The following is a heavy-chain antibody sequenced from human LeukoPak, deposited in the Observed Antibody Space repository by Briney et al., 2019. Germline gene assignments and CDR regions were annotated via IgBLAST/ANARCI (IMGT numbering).Heavy chain of an antibody. Sequence: ASVKVSCKASGYTFTGYYMHWVRQAPEQGLEWMGRINPTSAGTNYAQKCQGRVTMTRDTSSSTAYMELSRLRSDDTAVYYCARVRTLSNWFAPWGQGTLVTVSS. J-gene: IGHJ5*02. CDR2: INPTSAGT. CDR3: ARVRTLSNWFAP. D-gene: IGHD2-15*01. CDR1: GYTFTGYY. V-gene: IGHV1-2*06.